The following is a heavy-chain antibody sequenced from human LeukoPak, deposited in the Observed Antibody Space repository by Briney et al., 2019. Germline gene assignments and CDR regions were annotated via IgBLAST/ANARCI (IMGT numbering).Heavy chain of an antibody. J-gene: IGHJ4*02. CDR1: GCTFTGYY. CDR3: ARGRCSSRSCYLFDY. CDR2: INPNTGGT. Sequence: ASVKVSCKASGCTFTGYYMHWVRQAPGQGLEWMGWINPNTGGTNYAQKFQGRVTMTRDTSISTAYMELSRLRSDDTAVYYCARGRCSSRSCYLFDYWGQGTLVTVSS. D-gene: IGHD2-2*01. V-gene: IGHV1-2*02.